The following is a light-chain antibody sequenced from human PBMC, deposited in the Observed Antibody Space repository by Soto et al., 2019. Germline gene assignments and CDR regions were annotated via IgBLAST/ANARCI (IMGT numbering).Light chain of an antibody. CDR2: GGS. V-gene: IGKV3-20*01. J-gene: IGKJ1*01. CDR3: QHYGSSTWT. CDR1: QTVVSSY. Sequence: EILLTQSPGTLSLSPGERATLSCRASQTVVSSYLAWYQQKPGQAPRLLIYGGSHRATGFPARFSGSGSGTDFTLTISRLEPEDFAVYYCQHYGSSTWTFGQGTKLEIK.